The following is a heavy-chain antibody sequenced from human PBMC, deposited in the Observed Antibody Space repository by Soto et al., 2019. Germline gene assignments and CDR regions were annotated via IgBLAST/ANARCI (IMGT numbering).Heavy chain of an antibody. J-gene: IGHJ6*02. CDR1: GGSISSYY. CDR3: ARNREIVLLWFGESDYGMDV. D-gene: IGHD3-10*01. V-gene: IGHV4-59*01. Sequence: SETLSLTCTVSGGSISSYYWSWIRQPPGKGLEWIGYIYYSGSTNYNPSLKSRVTISVDTSKNQFSLKLSSVTAADTAVYYCARNREIVLLWFGESDYGMDVWGQGTTVTVSS. CDR2: IYYSGST.